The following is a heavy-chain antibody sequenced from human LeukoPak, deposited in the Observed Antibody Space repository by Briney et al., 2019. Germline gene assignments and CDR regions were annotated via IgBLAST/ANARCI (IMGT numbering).Heavy chain of an antibody. CDR2: INPNSGGT. D-gene: IGHD3-22*01. V-gene: IGHV1-2*02. J-gene: IGHJ4*02. Sequence: ASVTVSFKGSGYTFTVYYTHWVRQAPGQGLEWMGWINPNSGGTNYAQKFQGRVTMTRDTSISTAYMELSRLRSDDTAVYYCARAGYYYDNEWGQGTLVTVSS. CDR1: GYTFTVYY. CDR3: ARAGYYYDNE.